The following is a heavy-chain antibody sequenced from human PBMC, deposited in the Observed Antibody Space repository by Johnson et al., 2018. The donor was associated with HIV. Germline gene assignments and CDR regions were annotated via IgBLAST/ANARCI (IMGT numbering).Heavy chain of an antibody. D-gene: IGHD4-23*01. CDR1: GFTFSSYD. CDR2: IGTAGDT. J-gene: IGHJ3*02. Sequence: VQLVESGGGLVQPGGSLRLSCAASGFTFSSYDMHWVRQATGKGLEWVSAIGTAGDTYYPGSVKGRFTISRDNSKNTLSQQMKSLRAEDMAVYYCTRCSTVLTPHDIWGQGTMVAVSS. V-gene: IGHV3-13*01. CDR3: TRCSTVLTPHDI.